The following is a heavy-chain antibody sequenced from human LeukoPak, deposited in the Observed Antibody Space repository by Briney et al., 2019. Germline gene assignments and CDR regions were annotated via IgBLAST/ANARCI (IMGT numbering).Heavy chain of an antibody. J-gene: IGHJ4*02. Sequence: PSETLSLTCTVSGGSISSYYWSWIRQPPGKGLEWIGYIYYSGSTNYNPSLKSRVSMSVDTSKNQFSLKLSSVTAADTAVYFCARGVTGDSYGFIFDYWGQGTLVTVSS. V-gene: IGHV4-59*12. D-gene: IGHD5-18*01. CDR2: IYYSGST. CDR1: GGSISSYY. CDR3: ARGVTGDSYGFIFDY.